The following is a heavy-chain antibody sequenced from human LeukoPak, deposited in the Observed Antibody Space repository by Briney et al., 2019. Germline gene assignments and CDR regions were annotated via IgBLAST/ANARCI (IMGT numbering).Heavy chain of an antibody. CDR2: ISSGINTI. D-gene: IGHD6-19*01. CDR1: GVTFSTYD. V-gene: IGHV3-48*02. J-gene: IGHJ4*02. CDR3: TRGKLGSGWYVDY. Sequence: GGSLRLSCAGSGVTFSTYDMNWVRQAPGKELEWVSYISSGINTIYYADSVKGRFTISRDNAKNSLYLQMNSLRDEDTAVYYCTRGKLGSGWYVDYWGQGTLVTVSS.